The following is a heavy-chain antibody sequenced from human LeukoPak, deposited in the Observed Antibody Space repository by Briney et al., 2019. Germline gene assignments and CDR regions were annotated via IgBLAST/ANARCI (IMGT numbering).Heavy chain of an antibody. V-gene: IGHV3-48*01. CDR2: ISSSSSTI. CDR3: AKLEKIGYCSSTSCKYFDY. CDR1: GFTFSSYS. J-gene: IGHJ4*02. D-gene: IGHD2-2*01. Sequence: GGSLRLSCAASGFTFSSYSMNWVRQAPGKGLEWVSYISSSSSTIYYADSVKGRFTISRDNSKNTLYVQMNSLSAEDTAVYYCAKLEKIGYCSSTSCKYFDYWGQGTLVTVSS.